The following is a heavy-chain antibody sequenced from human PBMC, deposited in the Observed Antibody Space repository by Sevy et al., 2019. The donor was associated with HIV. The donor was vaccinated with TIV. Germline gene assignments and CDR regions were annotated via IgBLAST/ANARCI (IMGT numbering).Heavy chain of an antibody. Sequence: GGSLRLSCAASGFTFSNAWMSWVRQAPGKGLEWVGRIKSKTDGGTTDYAAPGKGRFTISRGDSKNTLYLQMNSLKTEDTALYYCTTLVPLYCSSTSCYAWDGMDVWGQGTTVTVSS. J-gene: IGHJ6*02. CDR2: IKSKTDGGTT. D-gene: IGHD2-2*01. CDR1: GFTFSNAW. CDR3: TTLVPLYCSSTSCYAWDGMDV. V-gene: IGHV3-15*01.